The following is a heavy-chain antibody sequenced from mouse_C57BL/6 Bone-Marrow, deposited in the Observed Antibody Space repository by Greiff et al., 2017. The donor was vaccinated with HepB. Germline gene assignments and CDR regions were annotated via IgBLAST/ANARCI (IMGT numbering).Heavy chain of an antibody. J-gene: IGHJ4*01. CDR1: GYSITSDY. V-gene: IGHV3-8*01. D-gene: IGHD1-1*01. CDR3: ARSPITTVGDIWAMDY. Sequence: EVMLVESGPGLAKPSQTLSLTCSVTGYSITSDYWNWIRKFPGNKLEYMGYISYSGSTYYNPSLKSRISITRDTSKNQYYLQLNSVTTEDTATYYCARSPITTVGDIWAMDYWGQGTSVTVSS. CDR2: ISYSGST.